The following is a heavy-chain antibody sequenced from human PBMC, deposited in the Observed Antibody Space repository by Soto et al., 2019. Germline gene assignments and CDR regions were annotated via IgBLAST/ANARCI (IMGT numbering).Heavy chain of an antibody. CDR2: IYYSGST. J-gene: IGHJ4*02. V-gene: IGHV4-59*01. D-gene: IGHD3-22*01. Sequence: SETLSLTCTVSGGSISSYYWSWIRQPPGKGLEWIGYIYYSGSTNYNPSLKSRVTISVDTSKNQFSLKLSSVTAADTAVYYCARSPTYYYDSSGYIFDYWGQGTLVTVSS. CDR3: ARSPTYYYDSSGYIFDY. CDR1: GGSISSYY.